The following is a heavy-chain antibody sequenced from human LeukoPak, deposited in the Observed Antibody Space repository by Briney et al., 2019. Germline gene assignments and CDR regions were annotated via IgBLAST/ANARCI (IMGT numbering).Heavy chain of an antibody. Sequence: ASVKVSCKASGYTFTSYGFSWVRQAPGQGLEWLDWISGYNGKTNYVQNLQGRVTMTTDTSTRTAYMELRSLRSDDTAVYYCARVGGCSGGGCYSGVYNFHYMDVWGKGTTVTVSS. J-gene: IGHJ6*03. CDR3: ARVGGCSGGGCYSGVYNFHYMDV. CDR2: ISGYNGKT. D-gene: IGHD2-15*01. V-gene: IGHV1-18*01. CDR1: GYTFTSYG.